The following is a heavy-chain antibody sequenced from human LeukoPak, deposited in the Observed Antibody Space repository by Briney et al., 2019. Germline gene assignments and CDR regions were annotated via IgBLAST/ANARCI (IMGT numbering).Heavy chain of an antibody. CDR1: GGSISNSSFY. CDR2: IYYRGST. V-gene: IGHV4-39*02. J-gene: IGHJ4*02. Sequence: PSETLSLTCTVSGGSISNSSFYWGWIRQPPGKGLEWIGNIYYRGSTYYNSSLKSRVSISVDTSKNYFSLKVSSLTAADTAVYYCARLFLRFGEFSFDYWGQGTLVTVSS. D-gene: IGHD3-10*01. CDR3: ARLFLRFGEFSFDY.